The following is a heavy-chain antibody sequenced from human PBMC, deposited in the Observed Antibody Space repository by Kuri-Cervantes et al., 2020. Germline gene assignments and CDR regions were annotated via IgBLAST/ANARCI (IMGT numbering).Heavy chain of an antibody. CDR2: MNPNSGNT. V-gene: IGHV1-8*02. J-gene: IGHJ3*02. D-gene: IGHD2-8*02. CDR3: ARGIGYCTGGVCRHVDAFDI. Sequence: ASVKVSCKASGYSFTNYALNWVRQAPGQGLEWMGWMNPNSGNTGYAQKFQGRVTMTRNTSISTAYMELSSLRSEDTAVYYCARGIGYCTGGVCRHVDAFDIWGQGTMVTVSS. CDR1: GYSFTNYA.